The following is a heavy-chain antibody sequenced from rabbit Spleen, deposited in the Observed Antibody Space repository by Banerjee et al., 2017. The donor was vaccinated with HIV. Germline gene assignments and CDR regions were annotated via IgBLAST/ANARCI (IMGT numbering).Heavy chain of an antibody. D-gene: IGHD4-1*01. CDR1: GFDFSSYG. Sequence: QEQLVESGGGLVQPGGSLKLSCKASGFDFSSYGVSWVRQAPGKGPEWIAYIDPIFGSTYYASWVNGRFTISRHNAQNKLYPQLNSLTAADTATYFCARDLAGVIGWNFGWWGQGTLVTVS. J-gene: IGHJ3*01. V-gene: IGHV1S47*01. CDR2: IDPIFGST. CDR3: ARDLAGVIGWNFGW.